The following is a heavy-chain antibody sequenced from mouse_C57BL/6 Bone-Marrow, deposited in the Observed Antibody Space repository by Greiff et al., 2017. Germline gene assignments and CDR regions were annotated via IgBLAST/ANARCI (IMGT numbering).Heavy chain of an antibody. CDR3: ATYYYGMAWFAY. CDR1: GYTFTSYW. Sequence: QVQLQQSGAELVRPGTSVKLSCKASGYTFTSYWMHWVKQRPGQGLEWIGVIDPSDSYTNYNQKFKGKATLTVDKSSSTAYMQLSSLTSEDSAVYYCATYYYGMAWFAYWGQGTLVTVSA. CDR2: IDPSDSYT. J-gene: IGHJ3*01. D-gene: IGHD1-1*01. V-gene: IGHV1-59*01.